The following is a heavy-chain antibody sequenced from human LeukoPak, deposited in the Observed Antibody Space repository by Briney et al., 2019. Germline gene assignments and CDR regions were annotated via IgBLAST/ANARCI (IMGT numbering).Heavy chain of an antibody. CDR2: IKYTESI. D-gene: IGHD6-19*01. CDR1: GGSVSSGDYY. V-gene: IGHV4-39*01. Sequence: SETLSLTCTVSGGSVSSGDYYWGWIRQPPGRGLEWIASIKYTESIFYNLSLRSRVTISMDTTKNQVSLQLSSVTAADTAIFYCVRQIGQWLWAYDLWGQGTMVTVSS. CDR3: VRQIGQWLWAYDL. J-gene: IGHJ3*01.